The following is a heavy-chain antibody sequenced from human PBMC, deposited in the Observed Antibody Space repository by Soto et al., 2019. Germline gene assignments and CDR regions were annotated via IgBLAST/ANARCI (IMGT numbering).Heavy chain of an antibody. CDR2: IDWDDDK. CDR1: GFSLSTSGMG. J-gene: IGHJ6*02. V-gene: IGHV2-70*01. D-gene: IGHD2-2*01. Sequence: VSGPTLVNPTQTLTLTCTFSGFSLSTSGMGVSWIRQPPGKALEWLALIDWDDDKYYSTSLKTRLTISKDTSKNQVVLTMTNMDPVDTATYYCARSSRLYCSSTSCSYYYGMDVWGQGTTVTVSS. CDR3: ARSSRLYCSSTSCSYYYGMDV.